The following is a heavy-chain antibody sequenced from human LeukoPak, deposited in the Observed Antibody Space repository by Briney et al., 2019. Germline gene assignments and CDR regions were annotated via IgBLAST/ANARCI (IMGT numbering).Heavy chain of an antibody. CDR2: MNPNSGNT. V-gene: IGHV1-8*03. J-gene: IGHJ6*03. D-gene: IGHD6-6*01. CDR1: GYTFTSYD. Sequence: ASVKVSCKASGYTFTSYDINWVRQATGQGIEWMGWMNPNSGNTGYAQKFQGRVTITADKSTSTAYMELSSLRSEDTAVYYCARDRRSSVSNYYYYMDVWGKGTTVTVSS. CDR3: ARDRRSSVSNYYYYMDV.